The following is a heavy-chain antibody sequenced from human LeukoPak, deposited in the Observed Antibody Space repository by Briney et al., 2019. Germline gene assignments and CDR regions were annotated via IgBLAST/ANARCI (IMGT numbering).Heavy chain of an antibody. J-gene: IGHJ4*02. CDR2: IRYDGGNK. D-gene: IGHD7-27*01. V-gene: IGHV3-30*02. CDR3: ATNWEIDY. Sequence: PGGSLRLSCAASGFTFSSCGMHWVRQAPGKGLEWVAFIRYDGGNKYYVDSVKGRFTISRDNSKSTLYLQMNSLRAEDTAVYYCATNWEIDYWGQGTLVTVSS. CDR1: GFTFSSCG.